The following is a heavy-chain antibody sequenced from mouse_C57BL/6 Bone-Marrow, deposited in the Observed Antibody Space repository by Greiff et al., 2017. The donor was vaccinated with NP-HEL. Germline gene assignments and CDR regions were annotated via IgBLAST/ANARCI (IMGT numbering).Heavy chain of an antibody. CDR2: IRLKSDNYAT. CDR3: TVGGWLLRAMDY. D-gene: IGHD2-3*01. Sequence: EVKLVESGGGLVQPGGSMKLSCVASGFTFSNYWMNWVRQSPEKGLEWVAQIRLKSDNYATHYAESVKGRFTISRDDSKRSVYLQMNNLRAEDTGIYYCTVGGWLLRAMDYWGQGTSVTVSS. V-gene: IGHV6-3*01. J-gene: IGHJ4*01. CDR1: GFTFSNYW.